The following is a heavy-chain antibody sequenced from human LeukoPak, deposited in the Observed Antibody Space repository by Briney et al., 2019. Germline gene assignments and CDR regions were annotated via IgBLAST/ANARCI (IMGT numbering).Heavy chain of an antibody. J-gene: IGHJ4*02. CDR1: GFTFSSYS. V-gene: IGHV3-21*01. CDR3: ARGIGKMVRGVIFDY. D-gene: IGHD3-10*01. Sequence: GGSLRLSCAAPGFTFSSYSMNWVRQAPGKGLEWVSSISSSSSYIYYADSVKGRFTISRDNAKNSLYLQMNSLRAEDTAVYYCARGIGKMVRGVIFDYWGQGTLVTVSS. CDR2: ISSSSSYI.